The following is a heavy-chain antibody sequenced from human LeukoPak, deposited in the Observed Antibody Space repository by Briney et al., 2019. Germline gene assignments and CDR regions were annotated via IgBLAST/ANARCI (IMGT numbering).Heavy chain of an antibody. CDR1: GGSISSSSYY. V-gene: IGHV4-39*01. J-gene: IGHJ5*02. CDR3: ARPGSFNNWFDP. Sequence: PSETLSLTCTVSGGSISSSSYYWGWIRQPPGKGLEWIGSIYYSGSTYYNPPLKSRVTISVDTSKNQFSLKLSSVTAADTAVYYCARPGSFNNWFDPWGQGTLVTVSS. D-gene: IGHD6-13*01. CDR2: IYYSGST.